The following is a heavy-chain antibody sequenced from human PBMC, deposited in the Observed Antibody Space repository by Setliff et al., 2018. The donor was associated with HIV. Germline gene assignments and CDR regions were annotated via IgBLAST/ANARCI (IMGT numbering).Heavy chain of an antibody. CDR1: GYTFTNYY. CDR3: ARCYYDSSGPTDALDI. J-gene: IGHJ3*02. CDR2: INPSGGKT. D-gene: IGHD3-22*01. V-gene: IGHV1-46*01. Sequence: ASVKVSCKASGYTFTNYYIHWVRQAPGQGLEWMGLINPSGGKTRYAKKFQGRLTMTRDTSRSTVYMELSSLRSEDTAMYYCARCYYDSSGPTDALDIWGQGTVVTVSS.